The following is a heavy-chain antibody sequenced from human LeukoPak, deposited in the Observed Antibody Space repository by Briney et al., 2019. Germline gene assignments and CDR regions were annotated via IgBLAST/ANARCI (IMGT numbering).Heavy chain of an antibody. CDR3: AREMATIEFDY. J-gene: IGHJ4*02. V-gene: IGHV1-2*06. CDR2: INPNSGGT. D-gene: IGHD5-24*01. Sequence: GASVKVSCKASAYTFTGYYMHWVRQAPGQGLEWMGRINPNSGGTNYAQKFQGRVTMTRDTSISTAYMELSRLRSDDTAVYYCAREMATIEFDYWGQGTLVTVSS. CDR1: AYTFTGYY.